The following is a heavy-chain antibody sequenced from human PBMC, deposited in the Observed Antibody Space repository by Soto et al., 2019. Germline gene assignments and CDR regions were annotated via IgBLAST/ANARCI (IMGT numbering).Heavy chain of an antibody. D-gene: IGHD3-22*01. CDR3: ARSVGYDSSGPADY. J-gene: IGHJ4*02. CDR2: ISYDGSNK. V-gene: IGHV3-30-3*01. Sequence: GGSLRLSCAASGFTFSSYAMHWVRQAPGKGLEWVAVISYDGSNKYYADSVKGRFTISRDNSKNTLYLQMNSLRAEDTAVYYCARSVGYDSSGPADYWGLGTLVTVSS. CDR1: GFTFSSYA.